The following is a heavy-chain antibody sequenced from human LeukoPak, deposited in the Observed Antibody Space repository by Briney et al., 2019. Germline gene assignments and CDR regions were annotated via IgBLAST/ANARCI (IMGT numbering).Heavy chain of an antibody. Sequence: PGGSLRLSCAASGFTFSSYAMSWVRQAPGKGLEWVSAISGSGGSTGYADPLRGRFTISRDNAKNSLYLQMDSLRAEDTALYYCARAPITSPFYFDYWGQGTLVTVSS. CDR2: ISGSGGST. D-gene: IGHD2-2*01. CDR1: GFTFSSYA. CDR3: ARAPITSPFYFDY. J-gene: IGHJ4*02. V-gene: IGHV3-23*01.